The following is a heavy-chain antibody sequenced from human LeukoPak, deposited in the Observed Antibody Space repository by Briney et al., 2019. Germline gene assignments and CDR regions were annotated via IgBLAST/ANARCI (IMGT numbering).Heavy chain of an antibody. V-gene: IGHV3-7*01. CDR3: ARDRAFSTFDY. J-gene: IGHJ4*02. CDR2: INPDASTK. D-gene: IGHD2-2*01. CDR1: EFTFTTSW. Sequence: PGGSLRLSCAASEFTFTTSWMTWVRQAPGKGLEWLVNINPDASTKNYAASVRGRFTFSRDNAKNSLYLHMSSLRAEDTAIYYCARDRAFSTFDYWGRGTLVTVSS.